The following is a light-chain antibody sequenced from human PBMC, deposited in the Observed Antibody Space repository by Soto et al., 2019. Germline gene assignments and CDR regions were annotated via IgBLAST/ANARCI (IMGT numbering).Light chain of an antibody. V-gene: IGKV3-11*01. J-gene: IGKJ1*01. CDR3: QQRSNWPWT. Sequence: EIVLTHSPATLSLSPCERATLSFRASQSVSSYLAWYQQKPGRAPRLLIYDASNRATGIPARFSGSGSGTDFTLTISSLEPEDFAVYYCQQRSNWPWTFGQGTKVDIK. CDR2: DAS. CDR1: QSVSSY.